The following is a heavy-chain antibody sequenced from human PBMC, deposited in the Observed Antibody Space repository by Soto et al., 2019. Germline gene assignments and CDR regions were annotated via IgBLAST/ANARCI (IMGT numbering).Heavy chain of an antibody. CDR1: GFTFSSYG. J-gene: IGHJ6*02. D-gene: IGHD2-8*01. CDR3: AKDRYCTNGVCYYYYGMDV. Sequence: GGSLRLSCAASGFTFSSYGMHWVRQAPGKGLEWVAVISYDGSNKYYADSVKGRFTISRDNSKNTLYLQMNSLRAEDTAVYYCAKDRYCTNGVCYYYYGMDVWGQGTTVTVSS. CDR2: ISYDGSNK. V-gene: IGHV3-30*18.